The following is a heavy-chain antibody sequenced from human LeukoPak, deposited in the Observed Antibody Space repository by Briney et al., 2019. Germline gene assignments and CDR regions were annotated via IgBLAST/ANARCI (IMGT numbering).Heavy chain of an antibody. Sequence: GGSLRLSCAASGFTVSSNYMSWVRQAPGKGLEWVSVIYSGGSTYYADSVKGRFTISRDNSKNTLCLQMNSLRAEDTAVYYCAKDPYRVVFATGNYLDPWGQGTLVTVSS. CDR3: AKDPYRVVFATGNYLDP. V-gene: IGHV3-53*01. CDR1: GFTVSSNY. CDR2: IYSGGST. J-gene: IGHJ5*02. D-gene: IGHD2-15*01.